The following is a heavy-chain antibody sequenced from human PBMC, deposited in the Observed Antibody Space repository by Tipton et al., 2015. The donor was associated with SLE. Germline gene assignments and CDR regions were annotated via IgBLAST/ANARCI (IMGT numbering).Heavy chain of an antibody. V-gene: IGHV1-8*03. Sequence: QVQLVQSGPEVKKPGSSVKVSCKASGGTFSSYAISWGRQATGQGLEWMGGMNPNSGNTGYAQKFQGRVTITRHTSISTACMELSGRRSEDTAVCYGARGGYSGGWNGGQGALVSVSS. D-gene: IGHD6-19*01. CDR1: GGTFSSYA. CDR2: MNPNSGNT. CDR3: ARGGYSGGWN. J-gene: IGHJ4*02.